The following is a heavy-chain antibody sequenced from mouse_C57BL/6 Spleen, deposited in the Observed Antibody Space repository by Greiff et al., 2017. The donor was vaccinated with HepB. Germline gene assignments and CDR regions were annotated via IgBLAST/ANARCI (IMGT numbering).Heavy chain of an antibody. CDR1: GFSFNTYA. CDR3: VGDGYYDLFDD. J-gene: IGHJ2*01. V-gene: IGHV10-1*01. Sequence: EVMLVESGGGLVQPKGSLKLSCAASGFSFNTYAMNWVRQAPGKGLEWVARIRSKSNNYATYYADSVKDRFTISRDDSESMLYLQMNNLKTEDTAMYYCVGDGYYDLFDDWGQGTTLTVSS. CDR2: IRSKSNNYAT. D-gene: IGHD2-3*01.